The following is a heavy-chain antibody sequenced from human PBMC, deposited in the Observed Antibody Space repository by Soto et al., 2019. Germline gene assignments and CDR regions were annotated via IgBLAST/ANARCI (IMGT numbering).Heavy chain of an antibody. J-gene: IGHJ6*02. D-gene: IGHD5-12*01. CDR3: ASSVAKYYYYCMDV. CDR2: IIPIFGTA. Sequence: ASLKVSCKASGGTFSSYAISWVRQAPGQGLEWMGGIIPIFGTANYAQKFQGRVTITADESTSTAYMELSSLRSEDTAVYYCASSVAKYYYYCMDVWGQGTTVNVSS. V-gene: IGHV1-69*13. CDR1: GGTFSSYA.